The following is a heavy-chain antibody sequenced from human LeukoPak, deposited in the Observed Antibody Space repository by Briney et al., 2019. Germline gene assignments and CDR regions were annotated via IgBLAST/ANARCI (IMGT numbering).Heavy chain of an antibody. D-gene: IGHD6-19*01. V-gene: IGHV1-2*02. J-gene: IGHJ4*02. CDR1: GYTFTGNY. Sequence: GASVKVSCKASGYTFTGNYMHWVRQAPGQGLEWMGWINPNSGGTNYAQKFQGRVTMTRDTSISTAYMELSRLRADDTAVYYCARGNTRRGSGRGGYFDYWGQGTLVTVSS. CDR3: ARGNTRRGSGRGGYFDY. CDR2: INPNSGGT.